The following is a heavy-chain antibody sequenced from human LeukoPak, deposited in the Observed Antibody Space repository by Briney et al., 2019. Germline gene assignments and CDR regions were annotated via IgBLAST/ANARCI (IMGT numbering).Heavy chain of an antibody. J-gene: IGHJ6*02. Sequence: GRSLRLSCAASGFTFSSYGMHWVRQAPGEGLEWVAVIWYDGSNKYYADSVKGRFTISRDNSKNTLYLQMNSLRAEDTAVYYCARGGTLMQQLREGGYYYYGMDVWGQGTTVTVSS. V-gene: IGHV3-33*01. CDR2: IWYDGSNK. D-gene: IGHD6-13*01. CDR3: ARGGTLMQQLREGGYYYYGMDV. CDR1: GFTFSSYG.